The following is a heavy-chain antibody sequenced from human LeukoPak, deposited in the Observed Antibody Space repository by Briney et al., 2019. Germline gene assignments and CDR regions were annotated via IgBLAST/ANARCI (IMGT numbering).Heavy chain of an antibody. Sequence: GGSLRLSCAESGSTFKSYGMHWVRQAPAKRLDWDPFIRNDGSNKYSADSVKGRFTISRDNSKNTLYLQMNSRRAEDTAVYYCAKDRGWLQPFDYWGQGTLVTVSS. V-gene: IGHV3-30*02. J-gene: IGHJ4*02. D-gene: IGHD5-24*01. CDR1: GSTFKSYG. CDR2: IRNDGSNK. CDR3: AKDRGWLQPFDY.